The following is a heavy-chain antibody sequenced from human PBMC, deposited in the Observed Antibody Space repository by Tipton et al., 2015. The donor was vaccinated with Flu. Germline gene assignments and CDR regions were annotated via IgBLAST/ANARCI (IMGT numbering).Heavy chain of an antibody. V-gene: IGHV4-34*01. CDR1: GGSFSAYY. CDR3: VRDWSSYGSGKAGWDYFYGMDV. J-gene: IGHJ6*02. CDR2: INHSGTT. Sequence: TLSLTCAVYGGSFSAYYWSWIRQPPGKGLEWVGEINHSGTTNYNASLTSRVTVSADTSKKQFSLKLTSVTAADTAVYYCVRDWSSYGSGKAGWDYFYGMDVWGQGTTVTVSS. D-gene: IGHD3-10*01.